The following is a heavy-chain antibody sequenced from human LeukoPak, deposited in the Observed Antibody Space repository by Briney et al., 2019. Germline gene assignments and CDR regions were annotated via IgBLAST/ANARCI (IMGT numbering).Heavy chain of an antibody. V-gene: IGHV3-23*01. D-gene: IGHD6-6*01. J-gene: IGHJ3*02. CDR2: ISGSGGST. CDR1: GFTFSSYA. Sequence: GGSLRLSCAASGFTFSSYAMSWVRQAPGKGLEWVSAISGSGGSTYYADSVKGRFTISRDNSKNTLYVQMNSLRAEDTAVYYCAKVSGLIVYSSSSRHDAFDIWGQGTMVTVSS. CDR3: AKVSGLIVYSSSSRHDAFDI.